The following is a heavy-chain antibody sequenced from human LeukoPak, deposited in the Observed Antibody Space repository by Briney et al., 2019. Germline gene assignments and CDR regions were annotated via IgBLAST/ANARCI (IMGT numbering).Heavy chain of an antibody. Sequence: GGSLRLSCEVPGFTFSSSRMNWVRQAPGKGLEWVSSISSSSSYIYYADSVKGRFTISRDNAKNSLYLQMNSLRAEDTAVYYCARDYSSGWFDYWGQGTLVTVSS. D-gene: IGHD6-19*01. J-gene: IGHJ4*02. CDR2: ISSSSSYI. CDR1: GFTFSSSR. V-gene: IGHV3-21*01. CDR3: ARDYSSGWFDY.